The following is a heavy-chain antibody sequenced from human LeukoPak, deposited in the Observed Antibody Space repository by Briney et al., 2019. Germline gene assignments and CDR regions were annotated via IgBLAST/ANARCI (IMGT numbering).Heavy chain of an antibody. Sequence: GASVKVSCKASGYTFTSYDINWVRQATGQGLEWMGWMNPNSGNTGYAQKFQGRITITKNTSISTAYMELSSLRSEDTAMYYCARADQWDGYKYYFDYWGQGTLVTVSS. D-gene: IGHD5-24*01. CDR1: GYTFTSYD. J-gene: IGHJ4*02. V-gene: IGHV1-8*01. CDR3: ARADQWDGYKYYFDY. CDR2: MNPNSGNT.